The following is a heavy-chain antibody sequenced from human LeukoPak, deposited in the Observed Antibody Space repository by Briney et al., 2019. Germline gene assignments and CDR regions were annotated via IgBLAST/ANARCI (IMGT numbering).Heavy chain of an antibody. CDR2: IGAYNGDT. J-gene: IGHJ4*02. CDR1: GYTFTTYG. D-gene: IGHD6-19*01. V-gene: IGHV1-18*01. Sequence: APVKVSCKASGYTFTTYGFNWVRQAPGQGLEWMGWIGAYNGDTKYAQKFQGRVTMTTDTSTSTAYMEVRSLRSDDTAVYYCARDLMPVAATGLCDYWGQGTPVTVSS. CDR3: ARDLMPVAATGLCDY.